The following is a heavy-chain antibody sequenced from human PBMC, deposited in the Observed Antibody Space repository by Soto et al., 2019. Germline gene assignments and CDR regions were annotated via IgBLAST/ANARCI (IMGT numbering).Heavy chain of an antibody. J-gene: IGHJ4*02. D-gene: IGHD6-6*01. CDR1: GDSITYYY. CDR3: ARGSTMAARRGKFDY. V-gene: IGHV4-59*01. Sequence: SETLSLTCVVSGDSITYYYWNWLRQPPGKGLEWVGYIYYSGATNYNPSLKSRVTISVDTSKNQFSLKLSSVTAADTAVYYCARGSTMAARRGKFDYWSQGTLVTVSS. CDR2: IYYSGAT.